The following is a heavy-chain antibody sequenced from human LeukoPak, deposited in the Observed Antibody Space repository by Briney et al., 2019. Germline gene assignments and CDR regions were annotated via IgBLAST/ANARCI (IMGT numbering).Heavy chain of an antibody. CDR1: GVTVSSNY. V-gene: IGHV3-15*07. J-gene: IGHJ6*02. Sequence: GGSLRLSCAASGVTVSSNYMNWVRQAPGKGLEWVGRIKSKPDGGTTDYAAPVKGRFTISRDDSKNTVYLQMNSLKTEDTAIYYCATGGVGMDIWGRGTTVTVSS. CDR3: ATGGVGMDI. CDR2: IKSKPDGGTT. D-gene: IGHD3-10*01.